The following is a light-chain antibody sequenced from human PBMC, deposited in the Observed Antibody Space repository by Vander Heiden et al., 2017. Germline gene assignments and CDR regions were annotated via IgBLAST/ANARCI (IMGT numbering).Light chain of an antibody. CDR1: GSNIGASYG. Sequence: QAVLTQPPPVSVATGQRDTTSCTASGSNIGASYGVHWYQQLPGTAPKVLIYGDSDRPSGVPDRFSGSKSGTSASLAITGLQAEDEADYYCQAYDNSLSASVFGGGTKLTVL. CDR3: QAYDNSLSASV. J-gene: IGLJ2*01. V-gene: IGLV1-40*01. CDR2: GDS.